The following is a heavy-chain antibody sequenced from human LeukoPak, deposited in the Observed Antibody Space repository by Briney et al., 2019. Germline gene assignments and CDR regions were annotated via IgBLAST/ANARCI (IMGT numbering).Heavy chain of an antibody. J-gene: IGHJ4*02. V-gene: IGHV6-1*01. CDR1: GDSVSSKNGA. CDR2: TYYRSKWYN. CDR3: ARDFGTTGWHTFDY. D-gene: IGHD6-19*01. Sequence: SQTLSLTCVASGDSVSSKNGAWNWIRQSPSRGLEWLGRTYYRSKWYNDYAESIEGRMTISQDTSKNQYSLHLNSVTPDDTAVYYCARDFGTTGWHTFDYWGQGTLVTVSS.